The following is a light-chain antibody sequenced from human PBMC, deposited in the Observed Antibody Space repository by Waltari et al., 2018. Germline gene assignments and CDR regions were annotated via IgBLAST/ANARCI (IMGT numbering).Light chain of an antibody. CDR3: QQYGSSVMYT. CDR2: GAS. Sequence: VLTQSPGTLSLSPGERATLSCRASQSLTKNNLVWYQQKPGQAPRLLIYGASSRAAGIPDRFSGSGSGTDYTLTISRLEPDDSAVYYCQQYGSSVMYTFGQGTKLEI. V-gene: IGKV3-20*01. J-gene: IGKJ2*01. CDR1: QSLTKNN.